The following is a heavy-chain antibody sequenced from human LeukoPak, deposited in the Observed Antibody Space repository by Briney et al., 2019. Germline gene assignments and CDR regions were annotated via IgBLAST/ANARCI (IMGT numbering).Heavy chain of an antibody. CDR2: IYYSGST. J-gene: IGHJ4*02. Sequence: SETLSLTCTVSGGSISSSSYYWGWIRRPPGKGLEWIGSIYYSGSTYYNPSLKSRVTISVDTSKNQFSLKLSSVTAADTAVYYCARARIGYSSSFFDYWGQGTLVTVSS. V-gene: IGHV4-39*07. CDR3: ARARIGYSSSFFDY. CDR1: GGSISSSSYY. D-gene: IGHD6-6*01.